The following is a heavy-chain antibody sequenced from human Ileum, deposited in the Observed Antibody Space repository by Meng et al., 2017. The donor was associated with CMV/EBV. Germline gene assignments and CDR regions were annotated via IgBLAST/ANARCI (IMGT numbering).Heavy chain of an antibody. V-gene: IGHV3-30*02. D-gene: IGHD3-16*01. J-gene: IGHJ4*02. CDR2: IQNDESNK. CDR1: GFMFSKAG. CDR3: TVPTSDLDH. Sequence: GEVVGSWGGGVQPGGSLRRAWAASGFMFSKAGMHWVRQAPGKGLEWVAFIQNDESNKYYADSVKGRFTISRDNSKNTLYLQMNRLTTEDTAVYYCTVPTSDLDHWGQGTLVTVSS.